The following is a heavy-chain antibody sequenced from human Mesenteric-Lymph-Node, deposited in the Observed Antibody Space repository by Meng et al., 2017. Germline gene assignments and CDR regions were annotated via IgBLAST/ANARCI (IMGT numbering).Heavy chain of an antibody. CDR2: INPNSGGT. J-gene: IGHJ4*02. CDR1: GYTFTGYY. V-gene: IGHV1-2*02. CDR3: ARVGVYDSSGYYSYYFDY. D-gene: IGHD3-22*01. Sequence: ASVKVSCKASGYTFTGYYMHWVRQAPGQGLEWMGWINPNSGGTNYAQKFQGRVTMTRDTSISTAYMELSRLRSDDTAVYYCARVGVYDSSGYYSYYFDYWGQGTLVTVSS.